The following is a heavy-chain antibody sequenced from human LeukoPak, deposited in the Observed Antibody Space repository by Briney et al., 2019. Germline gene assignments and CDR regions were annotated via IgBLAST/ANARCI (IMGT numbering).Heavy chain of an antibody. CDR2: ITGSGGST. D-gene: IGHD5-18*01. CDR3: AKDSGYSYGYSFDP. CDR1: GFTFSSYG. V-gene: IGHV3-23*01. J-gene: IGHJ5*02. Sequence: GGSLRLSCAASGFTFSSYGMSWVRQAPAKGLEWVSSITGSGGSTYYADSVKGRFTISRDNSKNTLYLQMNSLRAEDTAVYYCAKDSGYSYGYSFDPWGQGTLVTVSS.